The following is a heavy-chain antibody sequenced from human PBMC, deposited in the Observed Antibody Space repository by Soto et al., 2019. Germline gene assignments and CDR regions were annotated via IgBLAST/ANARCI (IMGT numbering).Heavy chain of an antibody. D-gene: IGHD1-7*01. V-gene: IGHV1-18*01. J-gene: IGHJ5*02. CDR1: DYTFTSYG. Sequence: QVQLVQSGAEVKKPGASVKVSCKASDYTFTSYGISWVRQAPGQGHEWMGWISANNGNTNYAQKFQGRVTMTNDTPTKTAYMELRSLRSDDTAVYYCARGYNWSYAFDPWGQGTLVTVSS. CDR3: ARGYNWSYAFDP. CDR2: ISANNGNT.